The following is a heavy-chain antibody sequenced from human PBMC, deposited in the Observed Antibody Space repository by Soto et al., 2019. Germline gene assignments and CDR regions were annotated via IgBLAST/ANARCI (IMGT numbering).Heavy chain of an antibody. CDR2: IYYSGST. D-gene: IGHD3-3*01. CDR3: ARVRSIFGVVVDWFDP. CDR1: GGSISSGGYY. V-gene: IGHV4-31*03. Sequence: SETLSLTCTVSGGSISSGGYYWSWIRQHPGKGLEWIGYIYYSGSTYYNPSLKSRVTISVDTSKNQFSLKLSSVTAADTAVYYCARVRSIFGVVVDWFDPRGQGTLVTVSS. J-gene: IGHJ5*02.